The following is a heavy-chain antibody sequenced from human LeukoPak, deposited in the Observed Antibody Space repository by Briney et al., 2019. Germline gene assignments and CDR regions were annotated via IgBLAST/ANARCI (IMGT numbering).Heavy chain of an antibody. CDR1: GGSFSSYY. D-gene: IGHD1-26*01. CDR3: ASQGSYHFHFDY. CDR2: IYYSGST. V-gene: IGHV4-39*01. Sequence: SETLSLTCAVYGGSFSSYYWGWIRQPPGKGLEWIGSIYYSGSTYYNPSLKSRVTISVDTSKNQFSLKLSSVTAADTAVYYCASQGSYHFHFDYWGQGTLVTVSS. J-gene: IGHJ4*02.